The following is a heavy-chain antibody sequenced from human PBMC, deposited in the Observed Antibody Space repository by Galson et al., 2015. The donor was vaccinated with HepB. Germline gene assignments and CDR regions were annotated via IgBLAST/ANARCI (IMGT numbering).Heavy chain of an antibody. J-gene: IGHJ3*02. CDR3: AKGIGGYGVVVVPAAPGSFEADAFDI. D-gene: IGHD2-2*01. Sequence: SLRLSCAASGFTFSSYAMSWVRQAPGKGLEWVSAISGSGGSTYYADSVKGRFTISRDNSKNTLYLQMNSLRAEDTAVYYCAKGIGGYGVVVVPAAPGSFEADAFDIWGQGTMVTVSS. V-gene: IGHV3-23*01. CDR2: ISGSGGST. CDR1: GFTFSSYA.